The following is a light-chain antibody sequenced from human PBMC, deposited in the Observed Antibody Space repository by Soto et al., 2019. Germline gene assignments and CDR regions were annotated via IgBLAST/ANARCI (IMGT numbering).Light chain of an antibody. CDR2: DVS. Sequence: QSALTQPRSVSGSPGQSVTISCTGTSSDVGGYNYVSWYQQHPGKAPKLMIYDVSKRPSGVPDRFSGSKSGNTASLTISALQDDDEADYYCCSYAGSYTLYVFGTGTKVTVL. V-gene: IGLV2-11*01. CDR1: SSDVGGYNY. J-gene: IGLJ1*01. CDR3: CSYAGSYTLYV.